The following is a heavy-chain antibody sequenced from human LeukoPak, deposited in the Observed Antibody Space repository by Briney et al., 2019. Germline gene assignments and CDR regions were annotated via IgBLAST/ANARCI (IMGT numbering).Heavy chain of an antibody. J-gene: IGHJ4*02. Sequence: GGSLRLSCSASGFAFYQSWMTWLRQAPGKGLEWVGRIKSKGNGGTTDYAAPVKGRFTISRDDSKNTLYLQMNSLITEDTAVYYCNTNAAVATWEPFDYWGQGTRVTVSS. V-gene: IGHV3-15*01. CDR3: NTNAAVATWEPFDY. D-gene: IGHD1-26*01. CDR1: GFAFYQSW. CDR2: IKSKGNGGTT.